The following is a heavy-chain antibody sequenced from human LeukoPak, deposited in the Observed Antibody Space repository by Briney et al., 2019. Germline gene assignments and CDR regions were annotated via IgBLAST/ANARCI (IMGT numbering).Heavy chain of an antibody. CDR3: GRHDYGDSSAAFDI. CDR2: ISNNGGYT. D-gene: IGHD4-17*01. J-gene: IGHJ3*02. Sequence: GGSLRLSCAASGFTFSSSAMSWVRQAPGKGLEWVSAISNNGGYTYYADSVQGRFTISRDNSKSTLCLQMNSLRAEDTAVYYCGRHDYGDSSAAFDIWGQGTMVIVSS. V-gene: IGHV3-23*01. CDR1: GFTFSSSA.